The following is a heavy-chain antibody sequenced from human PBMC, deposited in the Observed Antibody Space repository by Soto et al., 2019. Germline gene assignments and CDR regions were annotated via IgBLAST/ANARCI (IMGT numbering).Heavy chain of an antibody. V-gene: IGHV3-64*01. CDR1: GFTFSSYA. D-gene: IGHD4-17*01. Sequence: EVQLVESGGGLVQPGGSLRLSCAASGFTFSSYAMHWVRQAPGKGLEYVSAINSNGASTYYANSVQGRFTISRDNSKNTLYLQMGSLRAEDMAVYYCARDLYDYGDYGGPFYSWGQGTLVSVSS. CDR2: INSNGAST. J-gene: IGHJ4*02. CDR3: ARDLYDYGDYGGPFYS.